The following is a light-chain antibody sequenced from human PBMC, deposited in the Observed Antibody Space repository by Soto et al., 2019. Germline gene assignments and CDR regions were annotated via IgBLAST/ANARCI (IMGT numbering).Light chain of an antibody. CDR2: DVS. V-gene: IGLV2-14*01. CDR3: SSYTSSSTPYV. Sequence: QSVLTQPASVSGSPGQSITISCTGTSSDVGGYNHVSWYQQHPGKATKLMIYDVSNRPSGVSNRLSGSKSGNTASLTISRLQAEDEADYYCSSYTSSSTPYVFGTGTKVTVL. CDR1: SSDVGGYNH. J-gene: IGLJ1*01.